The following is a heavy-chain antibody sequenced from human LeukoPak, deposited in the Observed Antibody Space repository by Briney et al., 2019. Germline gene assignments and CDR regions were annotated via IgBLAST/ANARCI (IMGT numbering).Heavy chain of an antibody. D-gene: IGHD2-21*02. CDR1: GGTFSSYA. Sequence: ASVKVSCKASGGTFSSYAISWVRQAPGQGLEWMGWISAYNGDTDYAQKFQDRVTMTTDTSTNTAYIELRSLRSDDTAVYYCARRGVTPFWGFDPWGQGTLVTVSS. V-gene: IGHV1-18*01. J-gene: IGHJ5*02. CDR2: ISAYNGDT. CDR3: ARRGVTPFWGFDP.